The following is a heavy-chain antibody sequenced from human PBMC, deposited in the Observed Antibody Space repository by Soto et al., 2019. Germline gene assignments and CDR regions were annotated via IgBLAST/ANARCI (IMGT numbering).Heavy chain of an antibody. J-gene: IGHJ4*02. CDR3: ARAYGSGSYPGPGY. CDR1: GFTFSSYS. D-gene: IGHD3-10*01. CDR2: ISSSSSYT. Sequence: PGGSLRLSCAASGFTFSSYSMNWVRQAPGKGLEWVSYISSSSSYTNYADSVKGRFTISRDNAKNSLYLQMNSLRAEDTAVYYCARAYGSGSYPGPGYWGQGTLVTVSS. V-gene: IGHV3-21*05.